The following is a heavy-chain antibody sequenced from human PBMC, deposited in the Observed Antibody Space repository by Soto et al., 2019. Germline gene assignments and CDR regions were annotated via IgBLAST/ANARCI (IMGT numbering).Heavy chain of an antibody. Sequence: SETLSLTCTVSGGSISSYYWSWIRQPPGKGLEWIGYIYYSGSTNYNPSLKSRVTISVDTSKNQFSLKLSSVTAADTAVYYCASTGGATLEYYYYYYGMDVWGQGTTVTVSS. CDR3: ASTGGATLEYYYYYYGMDV. CDR2: IYYSGST. D-gene: IGHD1-26*01. V-gene: IGHV4-59*08. J-gene: IGHJ6*02. CDR1: GGSISSYY.